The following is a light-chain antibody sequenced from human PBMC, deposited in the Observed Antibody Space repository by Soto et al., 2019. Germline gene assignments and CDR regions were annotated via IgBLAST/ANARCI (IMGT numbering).Light chain of an antibody. V-gene: IGKV3-11*01. CDR3: QQRSNWPQIT. CDR2: DAS. J-gene: IGKJ4*01. CDR1: QSVSKY. Sequence: EIVLTQSPATLSLSPGERATLSCRASQSVSKYLAWYQQKPGQAPRLLIHDASNRATGIPARFSGSGSGTDFTLTISSLEPEDFGVYYCQQRSNWPQITFGEGTKVEI.